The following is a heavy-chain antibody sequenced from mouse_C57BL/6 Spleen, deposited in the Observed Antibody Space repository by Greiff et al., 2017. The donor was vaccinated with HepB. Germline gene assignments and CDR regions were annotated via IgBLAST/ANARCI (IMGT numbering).Heavy chain of an antibody. J-gene: IGHJ2*01. Sequence: EVQLQQSGPVLVKPGASVKMSCKASGYTFTDYYMNWVKQSHGKSLEWIGVINPYNGGTSSNQKFKGKATLTVDKSSSTAYMERTSLTSEDFAVYYCARGIYDGYCFDYWGQGTTLTVSS. D-gene: IGHD2-3*01. CDR1: GYTFTDYY. CDR2: INPYNGGT. CDR3: ARGIYDGYCFDY. V-gene: IGHV1-19*01.